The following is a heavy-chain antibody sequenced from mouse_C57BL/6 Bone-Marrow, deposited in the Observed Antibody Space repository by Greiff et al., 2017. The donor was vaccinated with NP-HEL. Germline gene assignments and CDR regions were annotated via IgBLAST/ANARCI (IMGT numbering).Heavy chain of an antibody. D-gene: IGHD1-1*01. CDR1: GFTFSSYG. V-gene: IGHV5-6*01. Sequence: EVMLVESGGDLVKPGGSLKLSCAASGFTFSSYGMSWVRQTPDKRLEWVATISSGGSYTYYPDSVKGRFTISRDNAKNTLYLQMSSLKSEDTAMYYCASPITTVVAYWYFDVWGTGTTVTVSS. CDR3: ASPITTVVAYWYFDV. CDR2: ISSGGSYT. J-gene: IGHJ1*03.